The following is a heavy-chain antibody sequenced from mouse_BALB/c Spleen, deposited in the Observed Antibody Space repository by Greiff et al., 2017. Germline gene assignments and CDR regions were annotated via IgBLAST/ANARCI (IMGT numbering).Heavy chain of an antibody. CDR1: GFSLTSYG. J-gene: IGHJ4*01. CDR2: IWAGGST. CDR3: AREYYGNYDAMDY. Sequence: QVQLQQSGPGLVAPSQSLSITCTVSGFSLTSYGVHWVRQPPGKGLEWLGVIWAGGSTNYNSALMSRLSISKDNSKSQVFLKMNSLQTDDTAMYYCAREYYGNYDAMDYWGQGTSVTVSS. V-gene: IGHV2-9*02. D-gene: IGHD2-1*01.